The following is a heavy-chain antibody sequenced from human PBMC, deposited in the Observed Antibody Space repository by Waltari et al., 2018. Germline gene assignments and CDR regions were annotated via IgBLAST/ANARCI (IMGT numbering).Heavy chain of an antibody. CDR2: IYYSGST. CDR3: ARQRKIRNAFEY. CDR1: GGSISSSTYY. D-gene: IGHD5-18*01. Sequence: QLQLQEWGPGLVKASETLSLSCSVSGGSISSSTYYWAWIRQPPGKGLEWIGNIYYSGSTYYNPSLKSRVTISIDTSTNQFSLKVSSVTAADTAVYYCARQRKIRNAFEYWGQGTLVTVSS. J-gene: IGHJ4*02. V-gene: IGHV4-39*01.